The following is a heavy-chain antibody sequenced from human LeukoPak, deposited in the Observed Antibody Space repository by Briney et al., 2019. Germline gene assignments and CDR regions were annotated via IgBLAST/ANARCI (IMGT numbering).Heavy chain of an antibody. CDR2: IKSDGSRT. CDR3: ARGILDEMSVAFDM. D-gene: IGHD3-3*01. CDR1: GFTFSSYW. Sequence: PGGSLRLSCAASGFTFSSYWMHWVRQAPGKGLVWGSSIKSDGSRTSYVDSVKGRFTISRDDARNTLYVQMNSLRAEDTAMYYCARGILDEMSVAFDMWGPGTMVTVSS. J-gene: IGHJ3*02. V-gene: IGHV3-74*01.